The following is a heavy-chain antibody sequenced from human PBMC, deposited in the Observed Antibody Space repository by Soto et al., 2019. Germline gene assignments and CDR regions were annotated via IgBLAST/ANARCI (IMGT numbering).Heavy chain of an antibody. D-gene: IGHD6-13*01. CDR1: GDSITTGYYY. V-gene: IGHV4-39*07. J-gene: IGHJ4*02. CDR2: IFHSGNS. Sequence: SETLSLTCTVSGDSITTGYYYWGWIRQPPGKGLEWIGSIFHSGNSYYNPSLKSRVTISIDTSKNQFSLKLRSVTAADTAVYYCARESAGKFDHWGQGTLVTVSS. CDR3: ARESAGKFDH.